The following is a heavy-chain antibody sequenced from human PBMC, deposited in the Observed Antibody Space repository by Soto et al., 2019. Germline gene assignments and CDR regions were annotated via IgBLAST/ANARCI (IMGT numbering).Heavy chain of an antibody. V-gene: IGHV3-30*03. CDR3: ATILVDTAMENYYYYGMDV. D-gene: IGHD5-18*01. CDR1: GFTFSSYG. Sequence: GGSLRLSCAASGFTFSSYGMHWVRQAPGKGLDWVAVISYDGSNKYYADSVKGRFTISRDNSKNTLYLQMNSLRAEDTAVYYCATILVDTAMENYYYYGMDVWAQGTTVTVSS. J-gene: IGHJ6*02. CDR2: ISYDGSNK.